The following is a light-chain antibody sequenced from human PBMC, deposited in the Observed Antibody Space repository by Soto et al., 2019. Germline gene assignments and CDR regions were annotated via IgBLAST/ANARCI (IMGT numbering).Light chain of an antibody. J-gene: IGKJ4*01. Sequence: EVVLTQSPGTLSLSPGERATLSCRASQSVSSNYLAWYQQKPGQAPRLLIYGVSTRATGIPDRFSGSGSGTGFSLTIGRLEPEDFAMYYCQQYFTSPLTFGGGTKVEIK. CDR1: QSVSSNY. V-gene: IGKV3-20*01. CDR3: QQYFTSPLT. CDR2: GVS.